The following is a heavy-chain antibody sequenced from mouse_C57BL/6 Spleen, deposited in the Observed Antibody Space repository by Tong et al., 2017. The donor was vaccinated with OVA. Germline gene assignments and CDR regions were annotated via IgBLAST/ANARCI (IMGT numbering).Heavy chain of an antibody. CDR2: IYPGDGDT. CDR3: ARDGTTVVATGDFDY. CDR1: GYAFSSYW. V-gene: IGHV1-80*01. J-gene: IGHJ2*01. Sequence: VQLQESGAELVKPGASVKISCKASGYAFSSYWMNWVKQRPGKGLEWIGQIYPGDGDTNYNEKFKGKATLTADKSSSTAYMQLSSLTSEDSAVYFCARDGTTVVATGDFDYWGQGTTLTVSS. D-gene: IGHD1-1*01.